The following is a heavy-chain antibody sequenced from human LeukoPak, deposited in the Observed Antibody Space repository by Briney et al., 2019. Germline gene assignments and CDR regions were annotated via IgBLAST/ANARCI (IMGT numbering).Heavy chain of an antibody. CDR3: AGTIVGKWAIDY. J-gene: IGHJ4*02. CDR2: IYSGGST. D-gene: IGHD3-22*01. V-gene: IGHV3-53*01. CDR1: GFTFSNYA. Sequence: GGSLRLSCSASGFTFSNYAMHWVRQAPGKGLEWVSVIYSGGSTYYADSVKGRFTISRDNSKNTLYLQMNSLRAEDTAVYYCAGTIVGKWAIDYWGQGTLVTVSS.